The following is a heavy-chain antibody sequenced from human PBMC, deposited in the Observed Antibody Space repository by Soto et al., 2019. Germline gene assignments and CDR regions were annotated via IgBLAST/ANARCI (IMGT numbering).Heavy chain of an antibody. V-gene: IGHV4-39*01. Sequence: QLQLQESGPGLVKPSETLSLTCTVSGGSISSSSYYCGWIRQPPGKGLEWIGSIYYSGSTYYNPSLKSRVTISVDTSKNQFSLKLSSVTAADTAVYYCATMTTVTDFDYWGQGTLVTVSS. D-gene: IGHD4-17*01. CDR1: GGSISSSSYY. CDR2: IYYSGST. J-gene: IGHJ4*02. CDR3: ATMTTVTDFDY.